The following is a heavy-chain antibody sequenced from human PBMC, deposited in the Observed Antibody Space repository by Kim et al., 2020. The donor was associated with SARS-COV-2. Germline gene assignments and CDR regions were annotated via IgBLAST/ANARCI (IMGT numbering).Heavy chain of an antibody. J-gene: IGHJ4*02. D-gene: IGHD1-20*01. Sequence: PSLKSRVTISVDTSKNQFSLKLSSVTAADTAVYYCARDSGGITGTTYFDYWGQGTLVTVSS. V-gene: IGHV4-59*01. CDR3: ARDSGGITGTTYFDY.